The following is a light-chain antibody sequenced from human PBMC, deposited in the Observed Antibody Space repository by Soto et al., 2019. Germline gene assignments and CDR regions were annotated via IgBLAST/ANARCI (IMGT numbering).Light chain of an antibody. J-gene: IGKJ1*01. V-gene: IGKV3-20*01. CDR1: QTVTNNY. CDR3: QRYGTSTT. Sequence: IVLTQSSGTLSLSPGDRATLSCTASQTVTNNYLAWYQQQPGQAPRILIYGASSRATGIPDRFSGGGSGTYFTLTISRLEPEDFAVYYCQRYGTSTTFGQGTKVDIK. CDR2: GAS.